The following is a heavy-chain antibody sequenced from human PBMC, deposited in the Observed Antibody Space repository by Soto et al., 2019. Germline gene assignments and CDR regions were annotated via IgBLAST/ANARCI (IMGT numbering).Heavy chain of an antibody. CDR1: GFTFSDSY. J-gene: IGHJ6*02. CDR3: ARVSWREKYGMDV. CDR2: ITFSGNTV. Sequence: PGGSLRLSCAASGFTFSDSYMSWIRQAPGKGLEWISYITFSGNTVYYADSLKGRFTISRDNAKNSLYLLMNRLRAEDTAVYYCARVSWREKYGMDVWGQGTTVTVSS. V-gene: IGHV3-11*01.